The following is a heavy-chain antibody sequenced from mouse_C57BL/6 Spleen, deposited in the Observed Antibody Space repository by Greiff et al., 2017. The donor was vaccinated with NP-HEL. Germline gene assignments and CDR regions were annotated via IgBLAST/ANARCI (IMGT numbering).Heavy chain of an antibody. Sequence: QVQLKQPGAELVKPGASVKLSCKASGYTFTSYWMHWVKQRPGQGLEWIGMIHPNSGSTNYNEKFKSKATLTVDKSSSTAYMQLSSLTSEDSAVYYCARKALYAMDYWGQGTSVTVSS. V-gene: IGHV1-64*01. J-gene: IGHJ4*01. CDR3: ARKALYAMDY. CDR1: GYTFTSYW. CDR2: IHPNSGST.